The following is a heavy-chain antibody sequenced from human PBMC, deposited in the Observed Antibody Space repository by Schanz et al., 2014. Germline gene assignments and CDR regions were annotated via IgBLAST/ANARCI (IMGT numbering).Heavy chain of an antibody. CDR3: TSAVRATFGYFAY. CDR1: GFTFSSYG. D-gene: IGHD2-15*01. Sequence: EGQLLESGGGLVQPGGSLRLSCAASGFTFSSYGMSWVCQAPGKGLEWVARIKSRIHGGTTDYAAPVKGRFTISRDDSKHTVYLQMNSLKTEDTAVYYCTSAVRATFGYFAYWGQGTLLVTVSS. CDR2: IKSRIHGGTT. J-gene: IGHJ4*02. V-gene: IGHV3-15*01.